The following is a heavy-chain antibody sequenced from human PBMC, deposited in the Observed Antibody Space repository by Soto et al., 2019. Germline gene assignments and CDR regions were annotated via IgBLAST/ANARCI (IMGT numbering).Heavy chain of an antibody. J-gene: IGHJ4*02. D-gene: IGHD3-3*01. CDR1: GGSISSSSYY. V-gene: IGHV4-39*01. CDR2: IYYSGST. CDR3: ARRRAYDFLSGYYRSDPDY. Sequence: QLQLQESGPGLVKPSETLSLTCTVSGGSISSSSYYWGWIRQPPGKGLEWIGSIYYSGSTYYNPSRKRRVTISVDTAKNQFSLKLSSVTAADTAVYYCARRRAYDFLSGYYRSDPDYWGQGTLVTVSS.